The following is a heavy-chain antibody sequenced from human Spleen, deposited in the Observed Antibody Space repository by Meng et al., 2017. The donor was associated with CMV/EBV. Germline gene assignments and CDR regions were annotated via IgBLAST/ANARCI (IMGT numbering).Heavy chain of an antibody. CDR1: GDSVSSNSAT. CDR3: ARVWCSTTRCYYEYNYGMDV. CDR2: TYYRSKWYI. Sequence: SETLSLTCAISGDSVSSNSATWSWIRQSPSRGLEWLGRTYYRSKWYIYYAVSVKSRIDINPDTSKNQFSLQLNAVTPVDTAVYYLARVWCSTTRCYYEYNYGMDVWGQGTTVTVSS. J-gene: IGHJ6*02. D-gene: IGHD2-2*01. V-gene: IGHV6-1*01.